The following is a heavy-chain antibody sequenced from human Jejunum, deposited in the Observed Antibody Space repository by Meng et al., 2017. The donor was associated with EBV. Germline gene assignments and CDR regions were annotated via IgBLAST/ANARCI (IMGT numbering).Heavy chain of an antibody. CDR2: INTVGSIT. D-gene: IGHD1-14*01. CDR3: AQDLSWNQADY. V-gene: IGHV3-74*02. J-gene: IGHJ4*02. CDR1: GITFSSYW. Sequence: QLVGAGGGLLQAGGSLTISFAVSGITFSSYWMHWFRPAPGKGLVWVSRINTVGSITNCADSVKGRFTISKDNARNTLYLQMNSLRAEDTAMYYCAQDLSWNQADYWGQGILVTVSS.